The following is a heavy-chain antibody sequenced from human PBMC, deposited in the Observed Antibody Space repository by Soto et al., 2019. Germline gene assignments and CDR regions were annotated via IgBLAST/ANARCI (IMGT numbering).Heavy chain of an antibody. CDR2: ISGSGGST. CDR1: GFTFSSYA. D-gene: IGHD2-2*01. J-gene: IGHJ6*02. CDR3: AKGGGYCSSTSCYGMDV. Sequence: VQLLESGGGLVQPGGSLRLSCAASGFTFSSYAMSWVRQAPGKGLEWVSAISGSGGSTYYADSVKGRFTISRDNSKNTLYLQMNSLRAEDTAVYYCAKGGGYCSSTSCYGMDVWGQGTTVTVSS. V-gene: IGHV3-23*01.